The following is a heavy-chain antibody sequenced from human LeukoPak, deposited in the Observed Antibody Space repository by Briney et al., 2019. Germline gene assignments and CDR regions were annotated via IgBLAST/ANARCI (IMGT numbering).Heavy chain of an antibody. CDR1: GGSISSYY. CDR2: IYYSGST. D-gene: IGHD3-22*01. CDR3: ARGLDYYDSSGYYYAHKYYYGMDV. J-gene: IGHJ6*02. V-gene: IGHV4-59*01. Sequence: WETVSLTCIGSGGSISSYYWSWIRQPPGKGLEWIGYIYYSGSTKYNPPLKSRGTISVETSKNRSSLKLSTMTAADTAVYHCARGLDYYDSSGYYYAHKYYYGMDVWGQGTTVTVSS.